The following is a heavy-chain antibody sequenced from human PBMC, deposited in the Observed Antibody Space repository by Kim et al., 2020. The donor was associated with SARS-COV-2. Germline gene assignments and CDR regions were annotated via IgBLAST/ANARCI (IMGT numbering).Heavy chain of an antibody. CDR1: GGSISSSHRF. D-gene: IGHD3-10*02. CDR3: AKHDDRGTNYVNAFDV. V-gene: IGHV4-39*01. J-gene: IGHJ3*01. CDR2: ITYDGTP. Sequence: SETLSLTCTVSGGSISSSHRFWGWIRQPPGRGLEWIESITYDGTPYYNPSLKSRVHISLDTSKNQFSLTLSSVTAADTAVYYCAKHDDRGTNYVNAFDVWGQGTMVTVSS.